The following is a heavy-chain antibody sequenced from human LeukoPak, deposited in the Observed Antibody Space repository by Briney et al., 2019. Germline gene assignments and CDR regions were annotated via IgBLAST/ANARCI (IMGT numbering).Heavy chain of an antibody. V-gene: IGHV4-34*01. Sequence: SETLSLTCAVYGGSFSGYYWSWIRQPPGKGLEWIGEINHSGSTNYNPSLKSRVTISVDTSKNQFSLKLSSVTAADTAVYYCARGLDDYAWGSYRLSSRAFDIWGQGTMVTVSS. CDR1: GGSFSGYY. CDR3: ARGLDDYAWGSYRLSSRAFDI. J-gene: IGHJ3*02. CDR2: INHSGST. D-gene: IGHD3-16*02.